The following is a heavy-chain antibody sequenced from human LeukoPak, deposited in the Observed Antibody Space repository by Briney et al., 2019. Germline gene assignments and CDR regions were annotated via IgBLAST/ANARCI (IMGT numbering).Heavy chain of an antibody. CDR3: ARETTVNYYYYYMDV. CDR2: ISAYNGNT. V-gene: IGHV1-18*01. D-gene: IGHD4-11*01. CDR1: GYTFTSYG. J-gene: IGHJ6*03. Sequence: GASVKVSCKASGYTFTSYGISWVRQAPGQGLEWMGWISAYNGNTNCAQKLQGRVTMTTDTSTSTAYMELRSLRSDDTAVYYCARETTVNYYYYYMDVWGKGTTVTVSS.